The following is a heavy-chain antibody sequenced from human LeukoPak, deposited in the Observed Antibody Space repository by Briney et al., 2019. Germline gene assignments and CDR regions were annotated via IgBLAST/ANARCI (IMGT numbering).Heavy chain of an antibody. CDR3: ASLRYSGYDSDY. Sequence: GGSLRLSCAASGFTFSDYYMSWIRQAPGKGLEWVSYISSSGSTIYYADSVKGRFTISRDNAKNSLYLQMNSLRAEDTAVYYCASLRYSGYDSDYWGQGTLVTVSS. D-gene: IGHD5-12*01. CDR2: ISSSGSTI. V-gene: IGHV3-11*01. CDR1: GFTFSDYY. J-gene: IGHJ4*02.